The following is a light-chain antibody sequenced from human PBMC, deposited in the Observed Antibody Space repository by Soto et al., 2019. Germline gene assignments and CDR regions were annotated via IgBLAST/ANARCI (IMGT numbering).Light chain of an antibody. CDR3: SSYTPSNTLELL. CDR1: SNDVGGYDY. J-gene: IGLJ2*01. V-gene: IGLV2-14*03. CDR2: GVT. Sequence: QSALTQPASVSGSPGQSITISCTGTSNDVGGYDYVSWYQQHPGTAPKLMIYGVTNRPSGVSHRFSGSKSGNTASLTISGLQAEDEADYYCSSYTPSNTLELLFGGGTKLTVL.